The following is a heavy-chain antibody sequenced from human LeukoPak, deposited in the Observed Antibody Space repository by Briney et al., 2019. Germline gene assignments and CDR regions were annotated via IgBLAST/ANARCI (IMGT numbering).Heavy chain of an antibody. J-gene: IGHJ6*02. V-gene: IGHV4-59*08. Sequence: SETLSLTCTVSGGSFSSYYWSWIRQPPGKGLEWMGYINYIGSTNYNPSLKSRVTISVDTSKNQFSLKLSSVTAADTAVYYCARLRGYSYGGTPPFYYGMDVWGQGTTVTVSS. CDR3: ARLRGYSYGGTPPFYYGMDV. D-gene: IGHD5-18*01. CDR1: GGSFSSYY. CDR2: INYIGST.